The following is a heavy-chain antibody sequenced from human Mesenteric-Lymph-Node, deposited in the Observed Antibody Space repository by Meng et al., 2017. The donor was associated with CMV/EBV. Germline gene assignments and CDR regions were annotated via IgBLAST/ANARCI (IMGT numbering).Heavy chain of an antibody. V-gene: IGHV3-53*01. J-gene: IGHJ4*02. CDR2: IYSGGST. Sequence: GGSLRLSCAASGFTFSSYAMHWVRQAPGKGLEWVSLIYSGGSTYYADSVKGRFTVSRDNSKNTLYLQMNSLRAEDTAVYYCARGDYYERGYYFDYWGQGTLVTVSS. D-gene: IGHD3-22*01. CDR3: ARGDYYERGYYFDY. CDR1: GFTFSSYA.